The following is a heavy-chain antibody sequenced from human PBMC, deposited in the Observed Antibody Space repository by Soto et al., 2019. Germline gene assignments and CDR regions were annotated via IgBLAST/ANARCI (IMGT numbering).Heavy chain of an antibody. CDR1: GFTFSTYG. J-gene: IGHJ4*02. Sequence: QVQLVESGGGVVQPGRSLRLSCAASGFTFSTYGMHWVRQAPGKGREWVAVISYDAKHKYYADSLKGRFTISRDNSKNTLYLQMNSLRAEDTAVYYCAKGAVQDLWSGYYTLFDYWGQGTLVTVSS. V-gene: IGHV3-30*18. D-gene: IGHD3-3*01. CDR3: AKGAVQDLWSGYYTLFDY. CDR2: ISYDAKHK.